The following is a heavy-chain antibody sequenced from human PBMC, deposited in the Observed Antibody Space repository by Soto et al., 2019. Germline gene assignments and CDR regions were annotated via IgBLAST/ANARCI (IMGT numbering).Heavy chain of an antibody. D-gene: IGHD4-4*01. CDR1: GYTFTSCG. V-gene: IGHV1-18*01. CDR2: ISAYNGNT. J-gene: IGHJ6*02. Sequence: ASVNVSCKASGYTFTSCGISWVRRAPGQGLEWMGWISAYNGNTNYAQKLQGRVTMTTDTSTSTAYMELRSLRSDDTAVYYCARGAVTTNYYYYGMDVWGQGTTVTVSS. CDR3: ARGAVTTNYYYYGMDV.